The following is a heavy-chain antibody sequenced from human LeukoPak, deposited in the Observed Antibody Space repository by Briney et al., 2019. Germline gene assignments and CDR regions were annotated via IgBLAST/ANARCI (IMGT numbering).Heavy chain of an antibody. D-gene: IGHD1-26*01. CDR1: GFTFSSYA. CDR3: AKDSGDDY. Sequence: GRSLRLSCAASGFTFSSYAMHWVRQAPGKGLEWVAVISYDGNSQYYADSVKGRFTFSRDNSKSTLYLQMNSLRAEDTAVYYCAKDSGDDYWGQGTLVTVSS. V-gene: IGHV3-30*04. J-gene: IGHJ4*02. CDR2: ISYDGNSQ.